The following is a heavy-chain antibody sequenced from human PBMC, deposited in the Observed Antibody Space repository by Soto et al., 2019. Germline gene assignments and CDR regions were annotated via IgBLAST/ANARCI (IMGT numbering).Heavy chain of an antibody. CDR1: GGSMSSYY. CDR2: IYTSGNT. J-gene: IGHJ3*02. V-gene: IGHV4-4*07. D-gene: IGHD4-17*01. Sequence: LSLTCTVSGGSMSSYYWSWIRQPAGKGLEWIGRIYTSGNTNYNPSLKSRVTMSVDTSKNQFSLKLTSVTAADTAVYYCARIDYASAFDIWGQGTMVTVSS. CDR3: ARIDYASAFDI.